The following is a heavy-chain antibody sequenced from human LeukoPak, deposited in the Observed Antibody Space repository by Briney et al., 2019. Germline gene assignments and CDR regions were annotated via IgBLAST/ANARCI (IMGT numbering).Heavy chain of an antibody. J-gene: IGHJ1*01. CDR1: GYSFTSYW. D-gene: IGHD2-21*02. CDR2: IYPGDSDT. CDR3: ARPVGGYCGGDCYPQHFQH. V-gene: IGHV5-51*01. Sequence: GESLKISCKGSGYSFTSYWIGWVRQMPGKGLEWMGIIYPGDSDTRYSPSFQGQVTISADKSISTAYLQWSSLKASDTAMYYCARPVGGYCGGDCYPQHFQHWGQGTLVTVSS.